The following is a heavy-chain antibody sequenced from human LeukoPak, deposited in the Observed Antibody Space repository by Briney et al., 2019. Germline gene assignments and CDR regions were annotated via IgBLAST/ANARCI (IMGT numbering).Heavy chain of an antibody. J-gene: IGHJ4*02. V-gene: IGHV3-30*04. Sequence: GGSLRLSCAASGFTFSSYAMHWVRQAPGKGLEWVAVISYDGSNKYYADSVKGRFTISRDNSKNTLYLQMNSLRAEDTAVYFCARRTTIFPRRYFFDYWGQGTLVTVSS. CDR3: ARRTTIFPRRYFFDY. CDR1: GFTFSSYA. CDR2: ISYDGSNK. D-gene: IGHD3-3*01.